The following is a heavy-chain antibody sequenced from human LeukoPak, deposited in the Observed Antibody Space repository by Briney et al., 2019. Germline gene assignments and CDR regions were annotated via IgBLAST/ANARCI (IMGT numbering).Heavy chain of an antibody. CDR3: VRQPPGVYDTTQNWFDP. CDR1: GYSFPSYW. CDR2: IAPSDSYT. J-gene: IGHJ5*02. D-gene: IGHD3-22*01. Sequence: GESLKISCKVSGYSFPSYWITWVRQVPGKGLEWMGRIAPSDSYTNYNPSLEGHVTMSVEKSITTVYLQWSSLEASDTAMYYCVRQPPGVYDTTQNWFDPWGQGTLVTVSS. V-gene: IGHV5-10-1*01.